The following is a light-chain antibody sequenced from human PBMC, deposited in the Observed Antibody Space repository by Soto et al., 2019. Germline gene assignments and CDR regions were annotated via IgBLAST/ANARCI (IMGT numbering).Light chain of an antibody. Sequence: EIVMTQSPATLSVSPGERATLSCRASQSVTTKLAWYQQKPGQAPRLVISDASTRATGIPARFSGSGSGTEFTLSISSLQSEDFAVYYCQQYNKWPRTFGQGTKVDI. J-gene: IGKJ1*01. V-gene: IGKV3-15*01. CDR2: DAS. CDR3: QQYNKWPRT. CDR1: QSVTTK.